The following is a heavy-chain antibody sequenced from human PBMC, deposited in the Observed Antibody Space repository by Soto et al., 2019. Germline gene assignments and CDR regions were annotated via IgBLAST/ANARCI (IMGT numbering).Heavy chain of an antibody. CDR1: GASISSGDYY. D-gene: IGHD3-22*01. V-gene: IGHV4-30-4*08. Sequence: TLSLTCAVAGASISSGDYYWSWIRQPPGKGLEWIGYIYYSGNTKYNPSLKSRLTMSVDTSKNQFSLKLSSVTAADTAVYYCVRTYYYETSGPFDLWGQGILVTVSS. CDR3: VRTYYYETSGPFDL. CDR2: IYYSGNT. J-gene: IGHJ4*02.